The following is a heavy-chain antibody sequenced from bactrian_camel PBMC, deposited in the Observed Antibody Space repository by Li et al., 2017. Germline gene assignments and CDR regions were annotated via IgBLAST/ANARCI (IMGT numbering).Heavy chain of an antibody. CDR2: ARTYSDTT. D-gene: IGHD3*01. V-gene: IGHV3-2*01. J-gene: IGHJ4*01. Sequence: HVQLVEPGGGPVQAGSSLRLSCRTAHSTSYCMGWFRQAPGKEREEVGIARTYSDTTSYGDPVKGRFTIVVDNAKDTMYLQMNNLNQEDTAMYYCARVADGGGHCVAAMPPWAKYQGQGTQVTVS. CDR1: HSTSYC.